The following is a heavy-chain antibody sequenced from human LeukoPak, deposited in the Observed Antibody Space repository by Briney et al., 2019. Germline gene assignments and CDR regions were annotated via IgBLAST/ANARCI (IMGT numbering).Heavy chain of an antibody. J-gene: IGHJ4*02. CDR2: IKLDGSEA. Sequence: GGSLRLSCAASGFTFSNYWMTWVRQAPGKGLEWVANIKLDGSEAYYVDSVKGRFTISRDNTQNSLYLQMNSLRAEDTAVYYCARDQTPYYWGQGTLVTVSS. CDR1: GFTFSNYW. CDR3: ARDQTPYY. V-gene: IGHV3-7*01.